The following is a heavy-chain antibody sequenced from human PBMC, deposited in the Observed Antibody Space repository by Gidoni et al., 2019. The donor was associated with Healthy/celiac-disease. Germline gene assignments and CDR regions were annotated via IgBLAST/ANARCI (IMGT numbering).Heavy chain of an antibody. D-gene: IGHD2-15*01. Sequence: QVQLVQSGAEVKKPGYSVKVSCKASGGTFSSYAISWVRQAPGQGLEWMGGISPIFGTANYSQKFQGRVTFTADESTSTAYMELSSLRSEDTAVYYCASSLHYCSGGSCLLLDYYYGMDVWGQGTTVTVSS. V-gene: IGHV1-69*01. CDR2: ISPIFGTA. J-gene: IGHJ6*02. CDR3: ASSLHYCSGGSCLLLDYYYGMDV. CDR1: GGTFSSYA.